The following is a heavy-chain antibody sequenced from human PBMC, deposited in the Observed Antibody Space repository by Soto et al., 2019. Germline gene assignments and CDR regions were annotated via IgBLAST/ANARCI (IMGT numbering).Heavy chain of an antibody. D-gene: IGHD4-17*01. V-gene: IGHV5-51*01. Sequence: PGESLKISCKGSGYSFTSYWIGWVRQMPGKGLEWMGIIYPGDSDTRYSPSFQGQVTISADKSISTAYLQWSSLKASDTAMYYRARPHYGGNSGLSDAFDIWGQGTMVTVSS. CDR1: GYSFTSYW. CDR2: IYPGDSDT. J-gene: IGHJ3*02. CDR3: ARPHYGGNSGLSDAFDI.